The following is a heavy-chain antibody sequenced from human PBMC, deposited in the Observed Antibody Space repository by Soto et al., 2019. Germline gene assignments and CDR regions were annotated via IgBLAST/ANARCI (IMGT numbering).Heavy chain of an antibody. D-gene: IGHD6-19*01. CDR2: ISGSGGST. CDR3: AKDAEVADFLYYFDY. J-gene: IGHJ4*02. Sequence: GSLRISGEASGCKFSSYGMSWVRQAPGKGLEWVSAISGSGGSTYYADSVKGRFTISRDNSKNTLYLQMNSLRAEDTAVYYCAKDAEVADFLYYFDYWGQGTLVTVSS. V-gene: IGHV3-23*01. CDR1: GCKFSSYG.